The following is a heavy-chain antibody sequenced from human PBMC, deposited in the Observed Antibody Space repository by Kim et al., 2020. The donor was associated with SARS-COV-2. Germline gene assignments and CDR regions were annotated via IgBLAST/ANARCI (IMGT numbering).Heavy chain of an antibody. CDR1: GYSFTSYW. J-gene: IGHJ6*02. D-gene: IGHD1-7*01. V-gene: IGHV5-51*01. CDR2: IYPGDSDT. Sequence: GESLKISCKGSGYSFTSYWIGWVRQMPGKGLEWMGIIYPGDSDTRYSPSFQGQVTISADKSISTAYLQWSSLKASDTAMYYCARKTGTTFQNYYYYGMDVWGQGTTVTVSS. CDR3: ARKTGTTFQNYYYYGMDV.